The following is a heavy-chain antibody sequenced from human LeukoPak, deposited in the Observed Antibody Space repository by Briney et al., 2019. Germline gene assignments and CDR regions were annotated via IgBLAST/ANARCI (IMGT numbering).Heavy chain of an antibody. CDR2: INHSGST. V-gene: IGHV4-34*01. Sequence: PGGSLRLSCAASGFTFSSYSMNWIRQPPGKGLEWIGEINHSGSTDYNPSLKSRVTISVDTSRNQFSLKLSSVTAADTAVYYCARVRWYFDYWGQGTLVTVSS. CDR3: ARVRWYFDY. CDR1: GFTFSSYS. D-gene: IGHD5-24*01. J-gene: IGHJ4*02.